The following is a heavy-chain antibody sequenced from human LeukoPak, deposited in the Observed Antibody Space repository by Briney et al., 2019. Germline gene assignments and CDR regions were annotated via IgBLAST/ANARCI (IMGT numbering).Heavy chain of an antibody. CDR2: IKQDGSER. D-gene: IGHD4-17*01. Sequence: GGSLRLSCAASGFTFSGFSMSWVRQSPTKGLEWVANIKQDGSERYYVDSVKGRFTISRDNAKNSLYLQMNSLRAEDTAVYYCARDDYGGFDYWGQGTLVTVSS. V-gene: IGHV3-7*01. CDR1: GFTFSGFS. CDR3: ARDDYGGFDY. J-gene: IGHJ4*02.